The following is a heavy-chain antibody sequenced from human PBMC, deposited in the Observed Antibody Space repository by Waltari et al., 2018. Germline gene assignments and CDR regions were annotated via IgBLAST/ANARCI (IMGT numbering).Heavy chain of an antibody. CDR3: AKDRGWPNYLDY. Sequence: QVQLVESGGGVVQPGGSLRLSCAASGFTFSSYGMPWVRQAAGKGLEWVAFIRYDGSNKYYGDSLKGRFTISRDNSKNTLYLQMNSLRPEDTAVYYCAKDRGWPNYLDYWGQGTLVTVSS. CDR1: GFTFSSYG. V-gene: IGHV3-30*02. J-gene: IGHJ4*02. D-gene: IGHD6-19*01. CDR2: IRYDGSNK.